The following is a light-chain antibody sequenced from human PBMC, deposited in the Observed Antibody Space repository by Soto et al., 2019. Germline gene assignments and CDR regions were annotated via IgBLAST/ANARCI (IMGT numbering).Light chain of an antibody. J-gene: IGLJ1*01. CDR1: SSDFGYYDY. CDR3: SSYAGSNNFV. CDR2: AVT. V-gene: IGLV2-8*01. Sequence: QSALTQPPSASGFPGQSVTISCTGTSSDFGYYDYVSWYQQHPGKAPKLVIYAVTKRPSGVPDRVSASKSGNTASLTVSGLRAEDGADYYCSSYAGSNNFVFGSGTKVTVL.